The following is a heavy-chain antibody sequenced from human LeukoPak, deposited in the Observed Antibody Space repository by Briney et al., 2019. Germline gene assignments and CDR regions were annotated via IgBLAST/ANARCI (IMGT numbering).Heavy chain of an antibody. J-gene: IGHJ5*02. D-gene: IGHD3-10*01. V-gene: IGHV1-2*02. Sequence: GASVKVSCKASGYTFTGYYKHWVRQAPGQGLEWMGWINPNSGGTNYAQKFQGRVTMTRDTSISTAYMELSRLRSDDTAVYYCARDRVGGTMVRGVIITRGNWFDPWGQGTLVTVSS. CDR3: ARDRVGGTMVRGVIITRGNWFDP. CDR2: INPNSGGT. CDR1: GYTFTGYY.